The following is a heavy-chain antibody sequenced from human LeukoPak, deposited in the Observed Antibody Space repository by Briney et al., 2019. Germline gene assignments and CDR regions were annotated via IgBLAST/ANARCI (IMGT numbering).Heavy chain of an antibody. V-gene: IGHV4-4*09. Sequence: SETLSLTCTVSGGSISSHYWSWFRQPPGKGLEWIAYIHASGPTNYNPSLKSRITISVDTSKNQFSLKLSSVTAADTAVYYCARHDAGIAARPFDNWGQGTLVTVSS. D-gene: IGHD6-6*01. CDR3: ARHDAGIAARPFDN. J-gene: IGHJ4*02. CDR1: GGSISSHY. CDR2: IHASGPT.